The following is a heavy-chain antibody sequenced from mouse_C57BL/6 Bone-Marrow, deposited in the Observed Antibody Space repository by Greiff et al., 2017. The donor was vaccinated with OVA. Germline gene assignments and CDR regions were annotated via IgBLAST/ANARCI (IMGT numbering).Heavy chain of an antibody. CDR2: IYPGSGNT. V-gene: IGHV1-76*01. J-gene: IGHJ2*01. CDR1: GYTFPDYY. CDR3: ARGGISPDY. D-gene: IGHD1-1*01. Sequence: VQLQQSGAELVRPGASVKLSCTASGYTFPDYYLNWVKQRPGQGLEWIARIYPGSGNTYYNEKFKGKATLTAEKSSSTAYMQLSSLTSEDSAVYCCARGGISPDYWGQGTTLTVSS.